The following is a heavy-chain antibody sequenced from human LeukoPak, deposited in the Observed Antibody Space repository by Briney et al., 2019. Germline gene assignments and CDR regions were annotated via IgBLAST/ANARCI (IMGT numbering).Heavy chain of an antibody. CDR2: ISSSGSTI. CDR1: GFTFSNYW. CDR3: VELGITMIGGV. V-gene: IGHV3-48*04. D-gene: IGHD3-10*02. Sequence: PGGSLRLSCAASGFTFSNYWMSWVRQAPGKGLEWVSYISSSGSTIYYADSVKGRFTISRDNAKNSLYLQMNSLRAEDTAVYYCVELGITMIGGVWGKGTTVTISS. J-gene: IGHJ6*04.